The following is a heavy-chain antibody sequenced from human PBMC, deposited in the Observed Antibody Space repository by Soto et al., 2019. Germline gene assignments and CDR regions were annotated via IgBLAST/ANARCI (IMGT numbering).Heavy chain of an antibody. CDR1: GFTFSSYW. D-gene: IGHD3-3*01. J-gene: IGHJ4*02. V-gene: IGHV3-7*01. CDR3: ARFSAGIFGVVMNEYYFDY. CDR2: IKQDGSEK. Sequence: EVQLVESGGGLVQPGGSLRLSCAASGFTFSSYWMSWVRQAPGKGLEWVANIKQDGSEKYYVDSVKGRFTISRGNAKNSLYLQMNSLRAEDTAVYYCARFSAGIFGVVMNEYYFDYWGQGTLVTVSS.